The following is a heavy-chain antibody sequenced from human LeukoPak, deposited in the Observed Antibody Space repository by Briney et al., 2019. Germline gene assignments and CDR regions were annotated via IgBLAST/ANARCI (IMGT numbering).Heavy chain of an antibody. J-gene: IGHJ5*02. V-gene: IGHV4-39*01. CDR1: GGSISSNTNY. D-gene: IGHD1-26*01. CDR2: MYYSETSYYNT. Sequence: PSETLSLTCTVSGGSISSNTNYWAWIRQPPGKGLEWIGTMYYSETSYYNTYYNPSLKSRVTISVDTSKNQFSLKLSSVSAADTAVYYCARLYSAWGQGTLVTVSS. CDR3: ARLYSA.